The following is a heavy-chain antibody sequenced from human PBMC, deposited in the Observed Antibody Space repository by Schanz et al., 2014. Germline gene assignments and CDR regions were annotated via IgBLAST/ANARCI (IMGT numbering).Heavy chain of an antibody. D-gene: IGHD5-18*01. V-gene: IGHV3-23*04. J-gene: IGHJ4*02. CDR2: ISGSGGST. CDR3: VRVSFADPRLYRGMDRDIDY. CDR1: GFTLSNYA. Sequence: EVQLVQSGGGLVQPGGSLRLSCAASGFTLSNYAMSWVRQAPGKGLEWVSAISGSGGSTYYADSVKGRFTISRDNSKNTLYLQMNSLRAEDTAVYYCVRVSFADPRLYRGMDRDIDYWGQGTLVTVSS.